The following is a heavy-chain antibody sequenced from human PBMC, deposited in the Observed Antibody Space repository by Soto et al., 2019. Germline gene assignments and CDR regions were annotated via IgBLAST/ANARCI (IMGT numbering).Heavy chain of an antibody. Sequence: QVQLVQSGAEVKKPGASVKVSCKASGYSFITYDINWVRQAPGQGLEWMGWMNPCNGNAGYAQKFQGRVTMTRNTSISTAYMELSSLRSNDTAVYFCARRKERSGPHYFDPWGQGTLVTVSS. CDR2: MNPCNGNA. V-gene: IGHV1-8*01. J-gene: IGHJ4*02. CDR1: GYSFITYD. D-gene: IGHD1-1*01. CDR3: ARRKERSGPHYFDP.